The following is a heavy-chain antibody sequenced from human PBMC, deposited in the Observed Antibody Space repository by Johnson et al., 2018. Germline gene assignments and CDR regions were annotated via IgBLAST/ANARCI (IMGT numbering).Heavy chain of an antibody. CDR3: ASQLYDFWSAQRLYYYGRDV. CDR1: GFTFSSYS. Sequence: VELVQSGGGLVKPGGSLRLSCAASGFTFSSYSMNWVRQAPGKGLEWVSSISSSSRYIYYADSVKGRFTISRDNAKNSLYLQMNSLGAEDTAVYYCASQLYDFWSAQRLYYYGRDVWGQGTTVTVSS. V-gene: IGHV3-21*01. D-gene: IGHD3-3*01. CDR2: ISSSSRYI. J-gene: IGHJ6*02.